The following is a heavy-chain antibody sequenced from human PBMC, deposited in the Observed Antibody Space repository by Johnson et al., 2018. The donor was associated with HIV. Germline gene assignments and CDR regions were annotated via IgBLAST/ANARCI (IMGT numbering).Heavy chain of an antibody. CDR3: ANLPVGATGTDAFDI. Sequence: EVQLVESGGGLVKPGGSLRLSCAASGFTFNNAWMSWVRQAPGKGLEWVGRIKSKTDGGTTDYAAPVKGRFTISRDDSKNTLYLQMNSLRAEDTAVYYCANLPVGATGTDAFDIWGQGTMVTVSS. CDR2: IKSKTDGGTT. V-gene: IGHV3-15*01. J-gene: IGHJ3*02. D-gene: IGHD1-26*01. CDR1: GFTFNNAW.